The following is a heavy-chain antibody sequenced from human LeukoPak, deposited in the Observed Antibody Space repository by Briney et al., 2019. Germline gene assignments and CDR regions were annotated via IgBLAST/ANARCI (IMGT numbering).Heavy chain of an antibody. CDR2: IIPIFGTA. CDR1: GGTFISYA. D-gene: IGHD3-9*01. Sequence: TSVKVSCKASGGTFISYAISWVRQAPGQGLEWMGGIIPIFGTANYAQKFQGRVTITADESTSTAYMELSSLRSEDTAVYYCARLSGPRYFDWLGLRGGNWFDPWGQGTLVTVSS. J-gene: IGHJ5*02. CDR3: ARLSGPRYFDWLGLRGGNWFDP. V-gene: IGHV1-69*13.